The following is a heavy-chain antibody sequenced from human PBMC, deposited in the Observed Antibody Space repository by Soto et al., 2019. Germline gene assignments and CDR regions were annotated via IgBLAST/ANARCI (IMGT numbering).Heavy chain of an antibody. CDR2: ISYDGSYT. D-gene: IGHD6-19*01. Sequence: GGSLRLSCVDSGFTFSNYAMHWVRQAPGKGLECVAKISYDGSYTNYADSVKGRFTVSRDNSKNTLYLQMNSLRAEDTAVYFCARELAVAGTAINFFDHWGQGTLVTVS. CDR3: ARELAVAGTAINFFDH. V-gene: IGHV3-30-3*01. CDR1: GFTFSNYA. J-gene: IGHJ1*01.